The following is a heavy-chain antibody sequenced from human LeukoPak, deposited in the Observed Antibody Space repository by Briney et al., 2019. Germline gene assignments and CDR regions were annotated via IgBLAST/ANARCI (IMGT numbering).Heavy chain of an antibody. CDR3: ARVCGSGKGYYYYGMDV. D-gene: IGHD1-26*01. Sequence: SETLSLTCAVYGGSFSGYYWSWIRQPPGKGLEWIGEINHSGSTNYNPSLKSRVTISVDTSKNQFSLKLSSVTAADTAVYYCARVCGSGKGYYYYGMDVWGQGTTVTVSS. J-gene: IGHJ6*02. CDR2: INHSGST. V-gene: IGHV4-34*01. CDR1: GGSFSGYY.